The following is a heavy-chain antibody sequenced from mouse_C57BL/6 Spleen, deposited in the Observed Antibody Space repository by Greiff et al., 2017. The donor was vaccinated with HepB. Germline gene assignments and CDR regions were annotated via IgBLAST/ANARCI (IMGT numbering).Heavy chain of an antibody. V-gene: IGHV5-17*01. Sequence: EVKLVESGGGLVKPGGSLKLSCAASGFTFSDHGMHWVRQAPEKGLEWVAYISSGSSTIYYADTVKGRFTISRDNAKNTLFLQMTSLRSEDTAMYYCARGDGYYRRGMDYWGQGTSVTVSS. D-gene: IGHD2-3*01. CDR3: ARGDGYYRRGMDY. CDR2: ISSGSSTI. CDR1: GFTFSDHG. J-gene: IGHJ4*01.